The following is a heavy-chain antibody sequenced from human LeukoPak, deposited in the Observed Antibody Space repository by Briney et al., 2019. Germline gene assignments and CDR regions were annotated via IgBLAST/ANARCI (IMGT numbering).Heavy chain of an antibody. CDR3: AKRTYYYGSGTYANGMDV. J-gene: IGHJ6*02. V-gene: IGHV3-23*01. CDR2: ISGSGGST. CDR1: RFTLSSYA. Sequence: GGSLRLSCAASRFTLSSYAMSWVRQAPGKGREWLSAISGSGGSTYYADSVKGRFTISRDNSKNTLYLQMNSLRAEDTAVYYCAKRTYYYGSGTYANGMDVWGQGTTVTVSS. D-gene: IGHD3-10*01.